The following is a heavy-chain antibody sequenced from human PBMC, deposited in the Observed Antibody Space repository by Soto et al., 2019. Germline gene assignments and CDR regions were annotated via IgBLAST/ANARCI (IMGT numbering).Heavy chain of an antibody. J-gene: IGHJ4*02. CDR3: VQTTGWPGFDF. Sequence: EVQLVESGGGWIQPGGSLRLSCAASGFTVSSKYMTWVRQAPGKGLERVSVIYGGGTTYYADSVKGRFTISRDNSKNTLYVQMNSLRAEDTAVYDCVQTTGWPGFDFWGQGTLVTVSS. V-gene: IGHV3-53*01. CDR2: IYGGGTT. D-gene: IGHD6-19*01. CDR1: GFTVSSKY.